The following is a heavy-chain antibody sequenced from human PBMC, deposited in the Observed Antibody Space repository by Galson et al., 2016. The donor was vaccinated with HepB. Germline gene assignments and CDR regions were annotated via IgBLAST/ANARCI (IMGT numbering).Heavy chain of an antibody. Sequence: SLRLSCAASGLTVGNHFMSWVRQAPGKGLEWVSLVYSVGSPHYADSVKGRLTMSRDSSKNTLYRQMNSLRAVDTAVYSCARDPVGGPTHGDWGQGPLVTVTS. CDR2: VYSVGSP. J-gene: IGHJ4*02. D-gene: IGHD3-16*01. CDR3: ARDPVGGPTHGD. V-gene: IGHV3-66*01. CDR1: GLTVGNHF.